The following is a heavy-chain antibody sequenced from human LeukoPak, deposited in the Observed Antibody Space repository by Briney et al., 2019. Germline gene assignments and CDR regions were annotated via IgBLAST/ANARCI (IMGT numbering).Heavy chain of an antibody. V-gene: IGHV5-51*01. Sequence: GESLKISCKGSGYSFSNYWIGWVRQMSGKGLEWMGIIYLGDSDTRYSPSFQGQVTISADKSISTAYLQWSSLKASDTAMYYCARHSPYTSGWPFDYWGQGTLVTVSS. CDR3: ARHSPYTSGWPFDY. D-gene: IGHD6-19*01. J-gene: IGHJ4*02. CDR1: GYSFSNYW. CDR2: IYLGDSDT.